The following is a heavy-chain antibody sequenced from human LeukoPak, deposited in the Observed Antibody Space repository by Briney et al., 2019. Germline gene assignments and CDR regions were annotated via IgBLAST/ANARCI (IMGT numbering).Heavy chain of an antibody. CDR2: ISASNGNT. J-gene: IGHJ4*02. V-gene: IGHV1-18*01. CDR3: ATDTSYSWYDTFGEY. D-gene: IGHD6-13*01. CDR1: GYTFTSYG. Sequence: ASLKVSCKASGYTFTSYGISWVRQAPGQGVEWMGLISASNGNTDYAQKFQGRVSMTTDTSTTTAYMELRSLRSDDTAVYYCATDTSYSWYDTFGEYWGQGTLVTVSS.